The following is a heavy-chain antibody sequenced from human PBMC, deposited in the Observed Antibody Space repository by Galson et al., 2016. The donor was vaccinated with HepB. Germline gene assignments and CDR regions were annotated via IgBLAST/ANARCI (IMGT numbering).Heavy chain of an antibody. CDR1: GYTFTSYG. J-gene: IGHJ6*02. CDR2: IGAYNGNT. CDR3: ARDRHQYSSGWYVGGMDV. D-gene: IGHD6-19*01. V-gene: IGHV1-18*01. Sequence: SVKVSCKASGYTFTSYGISWVRQAPGQGLEWMGWIGAYNGNTNYAQKLQGRVTMTTDTSTSTAYMELRSLRSDDTAVYYCARDRHQYSSGWYVGGMDVWGRGTTVTVSS.